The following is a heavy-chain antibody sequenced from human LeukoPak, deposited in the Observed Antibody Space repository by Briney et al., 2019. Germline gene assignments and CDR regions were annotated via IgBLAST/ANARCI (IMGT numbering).Heavy chain of an antibody. J-gene: IGHJ4*02. CDR1: GFTVSSNY. Sequence: PGGSLRLSCAASGFTVSSNYMSWVRQAPGKGLEWVSVIYSGGSTYYADSVKGRFTISRDNSKNTLYLQMNSLRAEDTAVYYCARTSSGYDFDYWGQGTLVTVSS. D-gene: IGHD3-22*01. V-gene: IGHV3-53*01. CDR3: ARTSSGYDFDY. CDR2: IYSGGST.